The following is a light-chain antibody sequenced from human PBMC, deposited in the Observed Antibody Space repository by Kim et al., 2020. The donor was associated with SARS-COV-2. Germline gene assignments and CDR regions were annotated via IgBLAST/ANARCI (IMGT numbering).Light chain of an antibody. J-gene: IGLJ2*01. CDR2: EVS. CDR1: RSAVGSYNR. V-gene: IGLV2-18*02. Sequence: GQSDPISCTRTRSAVGSYNRVSWYQQPPGTAPNLIIYEVSDRPSGVPHRFSVSKSGNTASLTISWLQTEDEADYYCSSYTSSSTLIFGGGSQVTVL. CDR3: SSYTSSSTLI.